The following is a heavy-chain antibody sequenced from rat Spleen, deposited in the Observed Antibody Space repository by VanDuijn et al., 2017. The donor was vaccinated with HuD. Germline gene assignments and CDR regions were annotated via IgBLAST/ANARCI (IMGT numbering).Heavy chain of an antibody. J-gene: IGHJ1*01. CDR2: ITNTGGST. CDR3: ARRHYDGAYGYFDF. Sequence: EVQLVESGGGLVQPGRSLKLSCAASGFTLSNYYMAWVRQAPTKGLEWVASITNTGGSTYYPDSVKGRFTISRDNAKTTLYLQMDSLRSEDTATYYCARRHYDGAYGYFDFWGPGTMVTVSS. V-gene: IGHV5-25*01. CDR1: GFTLSNYY. D-gene: IGHD1-12*02.